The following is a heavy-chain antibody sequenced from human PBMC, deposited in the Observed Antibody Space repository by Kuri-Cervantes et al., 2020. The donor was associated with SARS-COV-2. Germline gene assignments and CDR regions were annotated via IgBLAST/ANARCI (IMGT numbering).Heavy chain of an antibody. CDR2: IKQDGSEK. CDR1: GFTFSSYW. D-gene: IGHD2-15*01. J-gene: IGHJ4*02. V-gene: IGHV3-7*03. CDR3: ARDGDFWSGYSEGYCSGGSCYPGD. Sequence: GESLKISCAASGFTFSSYWMSWARQAPGKGLEWVANIKQDGSEKYYVDSVKGRFTISRDNAKNSLYLQMNSLRAEDTAVYYCARDGDFWSGYSEGYCSGGSCYPGDWGQGTLVTVSS.